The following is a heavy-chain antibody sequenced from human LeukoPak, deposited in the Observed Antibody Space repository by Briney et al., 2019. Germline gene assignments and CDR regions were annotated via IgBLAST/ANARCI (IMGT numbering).Heavy chain of an antibody. Sequence: ASVKVSCKASGYTFTSYGISWVRQAPGQGLEWMGWISAYNGNTNYAQKLQGRVTMTTDTSTSTAYMELRSLRSDDTAVYYCARSYDSSGYYSSYNWFDPWGQGTLVTVSS. CDR2: ISAYNGNT. CDR3: ARSYDSSGYYSSYNWFDP. V-gene: IGHV1-18*01. D-gene: IGHD3-22*01. CDR1: GYTFTSYG. J-gene: IGHJ5*02.